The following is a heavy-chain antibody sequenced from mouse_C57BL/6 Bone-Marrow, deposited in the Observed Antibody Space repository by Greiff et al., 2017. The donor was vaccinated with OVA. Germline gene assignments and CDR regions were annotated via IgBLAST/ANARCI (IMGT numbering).Heavy chain of an antibody. CDR2: IHPNSGST. CDR1: GYTFTSYW. Sequence: QVQLKQPGAELVKPGASVKLSCKASGYTFTSYWMHWVKQRPGQGLEWIGMIHPNSGSTNYNEKFKSKATLTVDKSSSTAYMQLSSLTSEDSAVYYCARPSGNPYYAMDYWAQGTSVTVSS. J-gene: IGHJ4*01. V-gene: IGHV1-64*01. CDR3: ARPSGNPYYAMDY. D-gene: IGHD2-1*01.